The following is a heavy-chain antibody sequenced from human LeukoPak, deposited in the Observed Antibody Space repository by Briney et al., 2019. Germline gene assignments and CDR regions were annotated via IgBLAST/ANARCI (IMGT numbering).Heavy chain of an antibody. V-gene: IGHV4-4*02. CDR1: GGSISSSNW. CDR2: IYHSGST. J-gene: IGHJ4*02. CDR3: ARGLRYCSSTSCSTFDY. D-gene: IGHD2-2*01. Sequence: PSETLSLTCAVSGGSISSSNWWSWVRQPPGKGLEWIGEIYHSGSTNYNPSLKSRVTISVDKSKNQFSLKLSSVTAADTAVYYCARGLRYCSSTSCSTFDYWGQGTLVTVSS.